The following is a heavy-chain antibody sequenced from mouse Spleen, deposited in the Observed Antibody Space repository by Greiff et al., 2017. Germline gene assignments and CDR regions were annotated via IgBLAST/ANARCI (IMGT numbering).Heavy chain of an antibody. CDR2: INPYNDGT. CDR1: GYTFTSYV. J-gene: IGHJ4*01. Sequence: VQLKESGTVLARPGASVKMSCKASGYTFTSYVMHWVKQKPGQGLEWIGYINPYNDGTKYNEKFKGKATLTSDKSSSTAYMELSSLTSEDSAVYYCARRATATDYAMDYWGQGTSVTGSS. V-gene: IGHV1-14*01. D-gene: IGHD1-2*01. CDR3: ARRATATDYAMDY.